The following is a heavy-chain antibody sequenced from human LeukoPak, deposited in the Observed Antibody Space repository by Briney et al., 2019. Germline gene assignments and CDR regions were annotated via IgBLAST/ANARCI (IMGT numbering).Heavy chain of an antibody. Sequence: PGRSLRLSCAASGFTFSSYGMHWLRQAPGKGLEWVAVIWYDGSNKYYADSVKGRFTISRDNSKNTLYLQMNSLRAEDTAVYYCARESYSSGWYPNFDYWGQGTLVTVSS. V-gene: IGHV3-33*01. D-gene: IGHD6-19*01. CDR2: IWYDGSNK. J-gene: IGHJ4*02. CDR1: GFTFSSYG. CDR3: ARESYSSGWYPNFDY.